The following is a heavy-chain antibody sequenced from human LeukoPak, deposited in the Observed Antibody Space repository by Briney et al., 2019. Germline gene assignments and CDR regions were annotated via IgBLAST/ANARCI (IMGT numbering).Heavy chain of an antibody. Sequence: SETLSLTCTVSGGSISSDYWSWIRQPPGKGLEWIGYIYYSGSTNYNPSLKSRVTISVDTSKNQFSLKLSSVTAADTAVYYCARTKAAGTPYYYYYGMDVWGQGTTVTVSS. CDR2: IYYSGST. D-gene: IGHD6-13*01. J-gene: IGHJ6*02. CDR3: ARTKAAGTPYYYYYGMDV. V-gene: IGHV4-59*01. CDR1: GGSISSDY.